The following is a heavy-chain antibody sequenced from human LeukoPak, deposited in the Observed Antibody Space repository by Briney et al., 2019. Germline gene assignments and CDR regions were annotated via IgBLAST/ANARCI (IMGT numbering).Heavy chain of an antibody. CDR3: ARGATNSASYYSYFDY. J-gene: IGHJ4*02. D-gene: IGHD1-26*01. V-gene: IGHV3-53*01. CDR2: IYSDNT. CDR1: GFTVSSNS. Sequence: TGGSLRLSCTVSGFTVSSNSMSWVRQAPGKGLEWVSFIYSDNTHYSDSVKGRFTISRDNSKNTLYLQMNSLRAEDTAVYYCARGATNSASYYSYFDYWGQGILVTVSS.